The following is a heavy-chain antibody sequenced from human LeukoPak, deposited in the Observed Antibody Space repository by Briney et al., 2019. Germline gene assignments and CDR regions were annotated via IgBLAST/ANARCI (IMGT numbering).Heavy chain of an antibody. CDR2: IYTSGST. J-gene: IGHJ3*02. Sequence: SETLSLTCTVSGGSISSGSYYWSWIRQPAGKGLEWIGRIYTSGSTNYNPSLKSRVTISVDTSKNQFSLKLSSVTAADTAVYYCARDVRSDGAFDIWGQGTMVTVSS. CDR1: GGSISSGSYY. V-gene: IGHV4-61*02. CDR3: ARDVRSDGAFDI. D-gene: IGHD3-3*01.